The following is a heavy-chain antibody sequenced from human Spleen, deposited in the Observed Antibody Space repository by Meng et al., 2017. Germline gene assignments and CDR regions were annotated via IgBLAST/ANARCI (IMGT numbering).Heavy chain of an antibody. Sequence: QAHLLEQGPGLVHPPQPPPPTCTVSGGSISSGGYYWSWIRQHPGKGLEWIGYIYYSGSTYYNPSLKSLVTISVDTSKNQFSLKLSSVTAADTAVYYCARVTTVTQYFDYWGQGTLVTVSS. CDR3: ARVTTVTQYFDY. CDR2: IYYSGST. D-gene: IGHD4-17*01. V-gene: IGHV4-31*01. CDR1: GGSISSGGYY. J-gene: IGHJ4*02.